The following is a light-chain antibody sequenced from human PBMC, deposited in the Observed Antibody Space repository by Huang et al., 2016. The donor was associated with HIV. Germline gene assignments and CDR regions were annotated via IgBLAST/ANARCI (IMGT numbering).Light chain of an antibody. Sequence: ETVLTQSPATLSLSPGDRATLSCSASLSVNSSLSWYPQKPGQPPRLLIYDASNWATGIPARFSCSGSGTDFTLTISSLEPEDLAVYYCQQRKYWPPITFGQGTRLEIK. CDR1: LSVNSS. V-gene: IGKV3-11*01. CDR3: QQRKYWPPIT. J-gene: IGKJ5*01. CDR2: DAS.